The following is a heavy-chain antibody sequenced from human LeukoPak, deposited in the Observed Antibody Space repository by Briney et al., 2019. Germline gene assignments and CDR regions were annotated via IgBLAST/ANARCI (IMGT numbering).Heavy chain of an antibody. CDR3: ARQPWNMGAYYFDY. V-gene: IGHV4-59*08. J-gene: IGHJ4*02. CDR1: GFTFSSYA. D-gene: IGHD1-26*01. CDR2: TYHTGDT. Sequence: GSLRLSCAASGFTFSSYAMSLIRQPPWKGLEWIGYTYHTGDTRYNPSLKSRLTISLDTSKNQFSLKLRSVTAADTAMYYCARQPWNMGAYYFDYWGQGTVVTVSS.